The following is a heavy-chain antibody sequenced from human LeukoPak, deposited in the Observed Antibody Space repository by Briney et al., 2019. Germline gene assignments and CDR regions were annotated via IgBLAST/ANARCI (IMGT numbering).Heavy chain of an antibody. D-gene: IGHD3-16*01. CDR1: RFTFGDYY. V-gene: IGHV3-11*01. CDR3: ARYRVITNDYFDS. CDR2: ISNSGNTI. Sequence: PGGSLRLSCAASRFTFGDYYMTWIRQAPGKGLEWVSYISNSGNTIKEADSVKGRFTISRDNAQNSLFLQMKSLRAEDTAVYYCARYRVITNDYFDSWGQGTLVTVSS. J-gene: IGHJ4*02.